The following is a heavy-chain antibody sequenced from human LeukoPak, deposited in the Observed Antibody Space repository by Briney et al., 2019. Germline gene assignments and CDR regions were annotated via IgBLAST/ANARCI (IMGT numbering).Heavy chain of an antibody. V-gene: IGHV1-69*05. D-gene: IGHD6-6*01. CDR1: GGIFSSYV. CDR2: IIPIFGTA. Sequence: SVKVSCKASGGIFSSYVISWVRQAPGQGLEWMGGIIPIFGTANYAQKFQGRVTITTDESTSTAYMKLSSLRSEDTAVYYCARDLSSSTFDYWGQGTLVTVSS. CDR3: ARDLSSSTFDY. J-gene: IGHJ4*02.